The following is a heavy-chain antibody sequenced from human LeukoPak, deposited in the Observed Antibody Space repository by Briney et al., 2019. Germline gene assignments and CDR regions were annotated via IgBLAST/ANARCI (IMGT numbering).Heavy chain of an antibody. CDR2: IYTSGST. V-gene: IGHV4-4*07. Sequence: SETLSLTCTVSGGSISSYYWSWIRQPAGRGLEWIGRIYTSGSTNHNPSLKSRVTMSVDTSKNQFSLKLSSVTAADTAVYYCAGQKSGYSSGWPSFDYWGRGTLVTVSS. CDR3: AGQKSGYSSGWPSFDY. CDR1: GGSISSYY. J-gene: IGHJ4*02. D-gene: IGHD6-19*01.